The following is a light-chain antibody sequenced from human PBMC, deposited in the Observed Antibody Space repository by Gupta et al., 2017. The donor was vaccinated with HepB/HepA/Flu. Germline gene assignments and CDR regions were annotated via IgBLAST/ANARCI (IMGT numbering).Light chain of an antibody. V-gene: IGKV3-20*01. CDR2: SAS. J-gene: IGKJ4*01. CDR1: QSVSRSY. CDR3: QQDGSSPLT. Sequence: IVLTHSPGTLSWSPGETATLSCRASQSVSRSYLAWYQQKPGQAPSLLIYSASSRATGIPDRFSGSGSGTDFTLTISRLEPEDFAVYYCQQDGSSPLTFGGGTKVEIK.